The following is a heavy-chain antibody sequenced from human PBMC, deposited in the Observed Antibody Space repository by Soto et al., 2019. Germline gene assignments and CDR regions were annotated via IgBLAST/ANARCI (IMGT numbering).Heavy chain of an antibody. Sequence: SETLSLTCAVSGASIIGIYHWAWMRQPPGRGLEWIASIFHTGATYYTPSLKSRVTISVDTSKDHFSLKLSSVTAADTAVYFCVGNYDSSFDYWGRGTLVTVSS. CDR1: GASIIGIYH. D-gene: IGHD3-22*01. J-gene: IGHJ4*02. CDR2: IFHTGAT. CDR3: VGNYDSSFDY. V-gene: IGHV4-38-2*01.